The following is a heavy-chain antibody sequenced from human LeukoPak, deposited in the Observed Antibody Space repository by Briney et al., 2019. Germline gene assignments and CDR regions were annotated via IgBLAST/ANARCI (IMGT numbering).Heavy chain of an antibody. CDR1: GGSISSYY. CDR2: IYYSGST. V-gene: IGHV4-59*12. Sequence: MPSETLSLTCTVSGGSISSYYWSWIRQPPGKGLEWIGSIYYSGSTYYNPSLKSRVTISVDTSKNQFSLKLSSVTAADTAVYYCARETVVAAATYFDYWGQGTLVTVSS. D-gene: IGHD2-15*01. J-gene: IGHJ4*02. CDR3: ARETVVAAATYFDY.